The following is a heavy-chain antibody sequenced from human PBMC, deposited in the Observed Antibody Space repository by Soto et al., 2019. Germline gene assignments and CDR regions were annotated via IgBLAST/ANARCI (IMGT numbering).Heavy chain of an antibody. CDR1: GFTVSNNY. V-gene: IGHV3-53*01. D-gene: IGHD3-10*01. J-gene: IGHJ4*02. Sequence: EVQLVESGGGLIQPGGSLRLSCAVSGFTVSNNYMSWVRQAPGKGLEGVSVIYSGGYTAYGDSVKGRFTISRDNSKNNPYLQMNTRGPADPAVFSCATHPGGGGYWGQGTLVTVSS. CDR3: ATHPGGGGY. CDR2: IYSGGYT.